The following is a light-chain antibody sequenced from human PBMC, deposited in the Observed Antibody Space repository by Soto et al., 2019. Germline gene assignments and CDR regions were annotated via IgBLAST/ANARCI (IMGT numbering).Light chain of an antibody. CDR1: QTVSISY. J-gene: IGKJ3*01. CDR3: QQYGSSPFT. Sequence: EIVMTQSPGTLSLSPGGRATLSCRASQTVSISYLAWYQQKPGQAPRLLIYSTSSRAAGIPDRFSGSGSGTDFTLSISRLEPEDFAVYYCQQYGSSPFTFGPGTKVDIK. V-gene: IGKV3-20*01. CDR2: STS.